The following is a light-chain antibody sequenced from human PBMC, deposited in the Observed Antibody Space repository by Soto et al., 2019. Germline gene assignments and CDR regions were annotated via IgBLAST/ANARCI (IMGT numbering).Light chain of an antibody. CDR3: QQRSNWPPLT. Sequence: EIVLTQSAATLSLSPGERATLSCRASQSVGSYLAWYQQTPGQPPRLLIYDASNRATGIPARFSGSGSGTDFTLTISSLEPEDFAVYYCQQRSNWPPLTFGGGTKVDIK. J-gene: IGKJ4*01. V-gene: IGKV3-11*01. CDR2: DAS. CDR1: QSVGSY.